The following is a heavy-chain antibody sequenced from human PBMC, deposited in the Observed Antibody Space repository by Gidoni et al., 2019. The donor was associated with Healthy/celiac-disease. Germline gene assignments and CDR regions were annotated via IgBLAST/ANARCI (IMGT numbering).Heavy chain of an antibody. CDR3: ARGPDSGDDYALYY. J-gene: IGHJ4*02. D-gene: IGHD5-12*01. CDR1: GGTFSSYA. V-gene: IGHV1-69*09. Sequence: HVQLVQAGAEAKKPGCSVKVSCKASGGTFSSYAISWVRQAPGQGLEWMGSIIPILGIANYAQKFQSRVTITTDKSTSTTYMELSSVRSVDTAMYYCARGPDSGDDYALYYWGQGTLVTVSS. CDR2: IIPILGIA.